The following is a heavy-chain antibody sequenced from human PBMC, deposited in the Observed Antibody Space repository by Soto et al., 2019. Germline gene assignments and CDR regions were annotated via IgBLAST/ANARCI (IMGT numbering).Heavy chain of an antibody. J-gene: IGHJ6*02. CDR3: TTDGYIVATISSDGMDV. D-gene: IGHD5-12*01. CDR1: GGSISSSSYY. CDR2: IYYSGST. Sequence: SETLSLTCTVSGGSISSSSYYWVWIRHPPGKGLEWIGSIYYSGSTYYNPSLKSRVTISVDTSKNQFSLKLSSVTAADTAVYYCTTDGYIVATISSDGMDVWGQGTTVTVSS. V-gene: IGHV4-39*02.